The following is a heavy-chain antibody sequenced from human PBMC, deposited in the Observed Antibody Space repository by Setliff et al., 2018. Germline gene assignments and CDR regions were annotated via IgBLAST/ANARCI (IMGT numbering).Heavy chain of an antibody. Sequence: GGSLRLSCAASGFNFANSGMHWVRQAPGKGLEWVTLIWFDGSLKYYGDSVRGRFTVARDNSENTVHLQMNSLRADDTARYFCARARGHNFGYADSWGQGTLVTVSS. CDR1: GFNFANSG. D-gene: IGHD5-12*01. J-gene: IGHJ4*02. CDR3: ARARGHNFGYADS. CDR2: IWFDGSLK. V-gene: IGHV3-33*01.